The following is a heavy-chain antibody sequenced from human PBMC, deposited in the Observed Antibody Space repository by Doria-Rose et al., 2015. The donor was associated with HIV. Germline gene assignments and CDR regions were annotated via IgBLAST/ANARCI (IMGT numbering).Heavy chain of an antibody. CDR1: GVSLSSPGMG. CDR2: IFSDDER. CDR3: ARIKSSRWYHKYYFDF. J-gene: IGHJ4*02. Sequence: QVTLKESGPVLVKPTETLTLACTVSGVSLSSPGMGVSWIRQPPGKALEWLANIFSDDERSYITALKSRLTISRGTSKSQVVLTMTDMDPVDTATYYCARIKSSRWYHKYYFDFWGQGTLVLVSA. D-gene: IGHD6-13*01. V-gene: IGHV2-26*01.